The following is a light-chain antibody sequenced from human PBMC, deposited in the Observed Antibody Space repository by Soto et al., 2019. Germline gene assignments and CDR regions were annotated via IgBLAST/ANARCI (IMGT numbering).Light chain of an antibody. V-gene: IGKV3-15*01. CDR3: QQSNKWPYT. CDR1: QSVSSN. CDR2: GTS. Sequence: EIVMTQSPATLSVSPGERATLSCRASQSVSSNLAWYQQKPGQAPRLRFYGTSTRAPGVPARFSGTGSGTDFTLTISSLQSADFAVYYCQQSNKWPYTFRQGTKLEIK. J-gene: IGKJ2*01.